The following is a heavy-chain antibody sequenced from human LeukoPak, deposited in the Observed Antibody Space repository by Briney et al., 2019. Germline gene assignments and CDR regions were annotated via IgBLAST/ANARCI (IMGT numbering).Heavy chain of an antibody. D-gene: IGHD3-16*01. CDR1: GGSFSGYY. CDR2: INHSGST. CDR3: AGGWGSGYLDS. J-gene: IGHJ4*02. V-gene: IGHV4-34*01. Sequence: SETLSLTCAVYGGSFSGYYWSWIRQPPGKGLEWSGEINHSGSTNYNPSLKIRVTISVYTSKNLFSLKLSSVTVAATAAYYCAGGWGSGYLDSWGQGTLVTASS.